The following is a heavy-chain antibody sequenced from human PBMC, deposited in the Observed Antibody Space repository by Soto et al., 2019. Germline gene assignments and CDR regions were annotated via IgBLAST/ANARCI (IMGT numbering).Heavy chain of an antibody. CDR1: GGSMTGGDYH. D-gene: IGHD1-26*01. CDR3: ARAPFSGSSPFDY. V-gene: IGHV4-30-4*01. Sequence: SETLSLTCTVSGGSMTGGDYHWSWIRQPPGKGLEWIGYIYHSGTTDYNLSLRGRSTIAIDTSKNQFSLKLTSVTAADTAVYYCARAPFSGSSPFDYWGQGALVTVSS. CDR2: IYHSGTT. J-gene: IGHJ4*01.